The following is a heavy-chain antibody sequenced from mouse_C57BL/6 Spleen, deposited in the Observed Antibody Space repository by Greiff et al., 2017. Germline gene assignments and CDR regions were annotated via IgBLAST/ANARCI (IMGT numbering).Heavy chain of an antibody. CDR3: ARGGGYSLYAMDY. D-gene: IGHD2-3*01. V-gene: IGHV1-26*01. CDR2: INPNNGGT. Sequence: VQLQQSGPELVKPGASVKISCKASGYTFTDYYMNWVKQSHGKSLEWIGDINPNNGGTSYNQKFKGKATLTVDKYSSTAYMELRSLTSEDSAVYYSARGGGYSLYAMDYWGQGTSVTVSS. CDR1: GYTFTDYY. J-gene: IGHJ4*01.